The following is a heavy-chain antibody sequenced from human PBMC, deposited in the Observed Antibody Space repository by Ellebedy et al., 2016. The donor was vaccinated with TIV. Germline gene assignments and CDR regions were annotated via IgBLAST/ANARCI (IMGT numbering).Heavy chain of an antibody. D-gene: IGHD2-15*01. J-gene: IGHJ5*02. V-gene: IGHV4-59*01. CDR1: GGSMTNYY. Sequence: SETLSLTCTVFGGSMTNYYWSWIRQPPGKELEWIGHISYTGTTTYNPSLKSRVNIGLDTSENQSSLKLKSVTAADTAVYYCTRDPGGGRWGYFASWGQGILVTVSS. CDR3: TRDPGGGRWGYFAS. CDR2: ISYTGTT.